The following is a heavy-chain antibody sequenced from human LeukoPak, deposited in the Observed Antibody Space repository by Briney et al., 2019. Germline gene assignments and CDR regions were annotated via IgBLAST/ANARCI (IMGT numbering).Heavy chain of an antibody. CDR2: INNDGSGT. J-gene: IGHJ5*02. V-gene: IGHV3-74*01. D-gene: IGHD1-26*01. Sequence: PGGSLRLSCAASGFTFDDYGMSWVRQAPGKGLEWVSRINNDGSGTTYADSVKGRFTISRDNAKNTLYLQMNSLRAEDTAVYYCARDQDGPGATVDHWGQGTLVTVSS. CDR3: ARDQDGPGATVDH. CDR1: GFTFDDYG.